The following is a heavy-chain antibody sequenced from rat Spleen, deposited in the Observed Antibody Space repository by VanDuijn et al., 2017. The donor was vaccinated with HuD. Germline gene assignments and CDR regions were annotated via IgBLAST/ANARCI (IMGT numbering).Heavy chain of an antibody. V-gene: IGHV5-19*01. CDR3: VSHGARISRFAY. CDR1: GFTFNHYW. J-gene: IGHJ3*01. Sequence: EVQLVESGGGLVQPGRSLKLSCVASGFTFNHYWMTWIRQAPTKSLEWVASVSPSGGSTYYRDSVKGRFTISRDNAKSTLYLQMDSLRSEDTATYYCVSHGARISRFAYWGQGTLVTVSS. D-gene: IGHD2-7*01. CDR2: VSPSGGST.